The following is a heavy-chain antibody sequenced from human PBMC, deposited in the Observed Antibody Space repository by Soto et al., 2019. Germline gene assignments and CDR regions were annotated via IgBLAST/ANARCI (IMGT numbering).Heavy chain of an antibody. CDR2: IYYSGST. J-gene: IGHJ4*02. V-gene: IGHV4-59*08. CDR3: ARLGYYDSSGYYVGY. D-gene: IGHD3-22*01. CDR1: GGSISSYY. Sequence: SETLSLTCTVSGGSISSYYWSWIRQPPGKGLEWIGYIYYSGSTNYNPSLKSRVTISVDTSKNQFSLKLSSVTAADTAVYYCARLGYYDSSGYYVGYWGQGTLVTAPQ.